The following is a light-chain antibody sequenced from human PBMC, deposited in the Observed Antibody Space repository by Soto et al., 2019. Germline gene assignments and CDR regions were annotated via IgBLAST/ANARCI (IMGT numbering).Light chain of an antibody. J-gene: IGLJ1*01. CDR3: LSYTTSSSYV. V-gene: IGLV2-11*01. CDR2: DVS. CDR1: SSDVGRYNY. Sequence: QSVLAQPRSVSGSPGQSVTISCTGTSSDVGRYNYVSWYRLHPGKAPKLMIYDVSKRPSGVPDRFSGSKSGNTASLTISGLQAEDEADYYCLSYTTSSSYVFGTGTKVTVL.